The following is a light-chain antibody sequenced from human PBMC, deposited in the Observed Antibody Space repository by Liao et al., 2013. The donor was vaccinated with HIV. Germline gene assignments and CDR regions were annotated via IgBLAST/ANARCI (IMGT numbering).Light chain of an antibody. V-gene: IGLV3-1*01. J-gene: IGLJ1*01. CDR2: QDN. CDR1: KLGDKY. Sequence: SYELTQPPSVSVSPGQTATITCSGDKLGDKYACWYQQKPGQSPVLLIYQDNKRPSGIPERFSGSNSGNTATLTISGTQAMDEADYYCQAWDSGTGVFGTGTKVTVL. CDR3: QAWDSGTGV.